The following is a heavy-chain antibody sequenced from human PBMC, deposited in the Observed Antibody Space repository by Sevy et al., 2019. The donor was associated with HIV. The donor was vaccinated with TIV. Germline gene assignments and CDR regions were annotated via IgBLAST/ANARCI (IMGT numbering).Heavy chain of an antibody. CDR2: SSSSSSYI. CDR3: ARGVRDFWSAYPDY. V-gene: IGHV3-21*01. D-gene: IGHD3-3*01. CDR1: GFTFSSYV. J-gene: IGHJ4*02. Sequence: GGSLRLSCAASGFTFSSYVMNWVRQAPGKGLEWVSSSSSSSSYIYYADSVKGRFTISRDNAKDSLYLQMNSLRVEDTAVYYCARGVRDFWSAYPDYRGQGTLVTVSS.